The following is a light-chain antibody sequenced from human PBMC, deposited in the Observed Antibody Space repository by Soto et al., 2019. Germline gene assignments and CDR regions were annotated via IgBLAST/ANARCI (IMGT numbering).Light chain of an antibody. J-gene: IGKJ1*01. CDR2: DAS. Sequence: DIQMTQSPSTLPASVGDRVTITCRASQSLSGWLAWYQQKPGKAPKLLIFDASTLESGVPSRFSGSGSGTDFTLTISSLQPDDFATYYCQQYNSYSPFGQGTKVEIK. CDR3: QQYNSYSP. V-gene: IGKV1-5*01. CDR1: QSLSGW.